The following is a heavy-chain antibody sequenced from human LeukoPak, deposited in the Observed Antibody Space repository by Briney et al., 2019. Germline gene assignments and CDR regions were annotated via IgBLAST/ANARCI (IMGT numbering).Heavy chain of an antibody. D-gene: IGHD3-10*01. J-gene: IGHJ6*02. Sequence: GGSLRLSCAASGFTFSSYWMHWVRHAPGKGLVWVSRINSDGSSTSYADSVKGRFTISRDNAKNTLYLQMNSLRAEDTAVYYCARMLWFGEFYYYYGMDVWGQGTTVTVSS. CDR1: GFTFSSYW. CDR3: ARMLWFGEFYYYYGMDV. V-gene: IGHV3-74*01. CDR2: INSDGSST.